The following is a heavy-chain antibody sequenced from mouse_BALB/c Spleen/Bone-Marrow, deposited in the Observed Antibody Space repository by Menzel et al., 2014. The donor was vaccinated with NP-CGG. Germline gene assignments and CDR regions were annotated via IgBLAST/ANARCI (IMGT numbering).Heavy chain of an antibody. CDR3: ASYYYGSSRFAY. CDR2: IDPANGNT. CDR1: GFNIKDTY. D-gene: IGHD1-1*01. Sequence: VQLQQSGAELVKPGASVKLSCTASGFNIKDTYMHWVEQRPEQGLEWIGRIDPANGNTKYDPKFQGKATITADTSSNTAYLQLSSLTSEGTAVYYCASYYYGSSRFAYWGQGTLVTVSA. V-gene: IGHV14-3*02. J-gene: IGHJ3*01.